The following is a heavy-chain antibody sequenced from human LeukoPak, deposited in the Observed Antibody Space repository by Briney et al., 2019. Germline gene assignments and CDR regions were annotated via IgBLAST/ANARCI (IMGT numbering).Heavy chain of an antibody. J-gene: IGHJ4*02. D-gene: IGHD5-18*01. V-gene: IGHV4-61*01. CDR1: GYSISSGYY. CDR2: IYYSVNT. CDR3: ARVRGYNYGRLDY. Sequence: SETLSLTCAVSGYSISSGYYWNWIRQPPGKGLEWIGYIYYSVNTNYNPSLKSRVTISVDTSKNQLSLKLRSVTAADTAVYYCARVRGYNYGRLDYWGQGTLVTVSS.